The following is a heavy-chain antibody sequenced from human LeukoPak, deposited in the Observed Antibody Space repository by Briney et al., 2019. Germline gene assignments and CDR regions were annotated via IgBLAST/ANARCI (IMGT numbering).Heavy chain of an antibody. CDR3: ARAAGYCSSTSCYELAY. CDR2: IYYSGST. J-gene: IGHJ4*02. V-gene: IGHV4-59*01. D-gene: IGHD2-2*01. Sequence: KASETLSLTCTVSGGSISSYYWSWIRQPPGKGLEWIGYIYYSGSTNYNPSLKSRVTISVDTSKNQFSLKLSSVTAADTAMYYCARAAGYCSSTSCYELAYWGQGTLVTVSS. CDR1: GGSISSYY.